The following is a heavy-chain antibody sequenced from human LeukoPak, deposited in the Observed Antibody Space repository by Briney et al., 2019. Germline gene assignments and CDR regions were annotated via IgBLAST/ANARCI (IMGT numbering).Heavy chain of an antibody. J-gene: IGHJ6*03. D-gene: IGHD6-19*01. V-gene: IGHV4-39*01. CDR3: ARHGPGSSGWYGTYYYYYMDV. CDR2: IHYSGST. Sequence: SETLSLTCTVSGGSISSSSYYWAWIRQPPGKGLEWIGSIHYSGSTYYNPSLQSRVTIPIDTSKNQFSLKLSSVTAADTAVYYCARHGPGSSGWYGTYYYYYMDVWGKGTTVTISS. CDR1: GGSISSSSYY.